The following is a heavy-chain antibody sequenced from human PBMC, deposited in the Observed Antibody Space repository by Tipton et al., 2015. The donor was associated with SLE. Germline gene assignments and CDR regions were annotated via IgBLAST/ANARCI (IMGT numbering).Heavy chain of an antibody. J-gene: IGHJ4*02. CDR2: IYYSGST. V-gene: IGHV4-59*04. CDR1: GGSISSHY. D-gene: IGHD3-22*01. CDR3: ARHPEVYDSSAYYSPGFDY. Sequence: TLSLTCTVSGGSISSHYWSWIRQPPGKGLEWIGYIYYSGSTYYNPSLKSRVTISVDTSKNQFSLKLSSVTAADTAVYYCARHPEVYDSSAYYSPGFDYWGQGTLVTVSS.